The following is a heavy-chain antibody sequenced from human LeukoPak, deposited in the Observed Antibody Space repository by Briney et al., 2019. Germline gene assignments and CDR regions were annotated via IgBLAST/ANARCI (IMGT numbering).Heavy chain of an antibody. CDR2: LYYSGST. J-gene: IGHJ6*03. V-gene: IGHV4-59*01. CDR1: GGSISSFY. CDR3: ARFVVVADYYYYYYMDV. D-gene: IGHD2-15*01. Sequence: PSETLSLTCTVSGGSISSFYWSCIPPPPGKGLECIGYLYYSGSTNYNPPLKSRVTISVDTSKNQFSLKLSSVTTADTAVYYCARFVVVADYYYYYYMDVWGKGTTVTVSS.